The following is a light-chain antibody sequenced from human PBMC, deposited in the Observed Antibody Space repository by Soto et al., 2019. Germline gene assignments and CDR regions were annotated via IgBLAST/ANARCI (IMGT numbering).Light chain of an antibody. J-gene: IGKJ1*01. CDR1: QSVSRW. CDR3: QQYNDNWT. V-gene: IGKV1-5*03. Sequence: DIQMTQSPSTLSASVGDRVTITCRASQSVSRWLAWYQQKRGKAPKRLIYKASTLESGVPSRFSGSGSGTAFTLAISSLQPDDSANYYCQQYNDNWTFGQGTKVEIK. CDR2: KAS.